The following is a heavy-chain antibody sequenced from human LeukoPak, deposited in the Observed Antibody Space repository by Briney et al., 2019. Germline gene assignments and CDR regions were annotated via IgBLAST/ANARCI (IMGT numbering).Heavy chain of an antibody. CDR2: IYPRDGST. Sequence: ASVKVSCKASGYTFTSNYIHWVRQAPGQGLEWMGMIYPRDGSTSYAQKFQGRVTVTRDTSTSTVHMELSGLRSEDTAVYYCARDQEGFDNWGQGTLVTVSS. CDR3: ARDQEGFDN. CDR1: GYTFTSNY. J-gene: IGHJ4*02. V-gene: IGHV1-46*01.